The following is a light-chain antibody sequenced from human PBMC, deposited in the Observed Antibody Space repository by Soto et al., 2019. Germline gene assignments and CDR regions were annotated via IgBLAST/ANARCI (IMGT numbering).Light chain of an antibody. CDR1: HTISSSY. CDR2: GVS. CDR3: QQYGSTPRT. V-gene: IGKV3-20*01. Sequence: VLKPSHAVLLLPPGERATLSSRTSHTISSSYIAWYQQKPGQPPRLLIYGVSSRATGIPDRFSGSGSGTDFTLTISRLEPEDVAVYYCQQYGSTPRTFGQGTKVDIK. J-gene: IGKJ1*01.